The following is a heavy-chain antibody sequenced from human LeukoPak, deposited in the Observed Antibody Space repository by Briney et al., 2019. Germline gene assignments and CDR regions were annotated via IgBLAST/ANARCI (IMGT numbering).Heavy chain of an antibody. D-gene: IGHD2-2*01. CDR1: GGSISSYY. CDR3: ARRYCSSTTCYELDY. J-gene: IGHJ4*02. V-gene: IGHV4-59*01. Sequence: SETLSLTCTVSGGSISSYYWSWIRQPPGKGLEWIGYIYYSGSTNYNPSLKSRVTISVDTSKNQFSLKLSSVTAADTAVYYCARRYCSSTTCYELDYWGQGTLVTVSS. CDR2: IYYSGST.